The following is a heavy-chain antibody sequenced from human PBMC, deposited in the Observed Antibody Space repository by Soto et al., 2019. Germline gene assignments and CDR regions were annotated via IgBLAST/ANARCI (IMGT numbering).Heavy chain of an antibody. CDR2: ISYDGSNK. V-gene: IGHV3-30-3*01. D-gene: IGHD3-10*01. CDR1: GFTFSSYA. J-gene: IGHJ4*02. CDR3: ARTFRVLLWFGELDY. Sequence: PGGSLRLSCAASGFTFSSYAMHWVRRAPGKGLEWVAVISYDGSNKYYADSVKGRFTISRDNSKNTLYLQMNSLRAEDTAVYYCARTFRVLLWFGELDYWGQGTLVTVSS.